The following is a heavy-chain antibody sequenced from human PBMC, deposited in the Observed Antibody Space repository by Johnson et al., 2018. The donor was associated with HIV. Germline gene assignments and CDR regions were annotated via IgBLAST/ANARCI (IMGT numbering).Heavy chain of an antibody. D-gene: IGHD6-13*01. CDR3: AKDIRSSSWYVAFDI. V-gene: IGHV3-9*01. J-gene: IGHJ3*02. CDR1: GFTFSSYD. CDR2: ISWNSGSI. Sequence: LVESGGGLVQPGGSLRLSCAASGFTFSSYDMHWVRQATGKGLEWVSGISWNSGSIGYADSVKGRFTISRDNAKNSLYLQMNSLRAEDTALYYCAKDIRSSSWYVAFDIWGQGIRVTVSS.